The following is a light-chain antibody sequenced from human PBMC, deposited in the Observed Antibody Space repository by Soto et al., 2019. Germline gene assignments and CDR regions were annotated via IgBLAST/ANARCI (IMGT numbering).Light chain of an antibody. V-gene: IGKV3-20*01. CDR3: QQYVTSSPRT. CDR1: HTISSSY. Sequence: EMVLTQSPGTLSLSPGERATLSCRAIHTISSSYLAWYQQKPGQAPRLLMYGISRRATGIPDRFSGSGSGTDFTLTITRLQPEDLAVYYCQQYVTSSPRTFGQGTKVDIK. CDR2: GIS. J-gene: IGKJ1*01.